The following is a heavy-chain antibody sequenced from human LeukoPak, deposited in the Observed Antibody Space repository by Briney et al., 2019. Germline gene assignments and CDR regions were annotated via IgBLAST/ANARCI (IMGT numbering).Heavy chain of an antibody. Sequence: SETLSLTCAVYGGSFSGYYWSWIRQPPGKGLEWIGEINHSGSTNYNPSLKSRVTISVDTSKNQFSLKLSSVTAADTAVYYCARHLRYSGYDSEAPNWFDPWGQGTLVTVSS. J-gene: IGHJ5*02. CDR1: GGSFSGYY. CDR3: ARHLRYSGYDSEAPNWFDP. CDR2: INHSGST. D-gene: IGHD5-12*01. V-gene: IGHV4-34*01.